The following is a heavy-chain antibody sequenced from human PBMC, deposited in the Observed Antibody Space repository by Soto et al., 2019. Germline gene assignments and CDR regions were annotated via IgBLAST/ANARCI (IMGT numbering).Heavy chain of an antibody. D-gene: IGHD2-15*01. J-gene: IGHJ5*02. Sequence: QVQLQESGPGLVKPSETLSLTCTVSGGSISSYYWSWIRQPAGKGLEWIGRIYTSGSTNYNPSLKRRVTMSVDTSKNQFSLKLSSVTAADTAVYYCARDIYCSGGSCYFHWFDPWGQGTLVTVSS. CDR2: IYTSGST. CDR1: GGSISSYY. V-gene: IGHV4-4*07. CDR3: ARDIYCSGGSCYFHWFDP.